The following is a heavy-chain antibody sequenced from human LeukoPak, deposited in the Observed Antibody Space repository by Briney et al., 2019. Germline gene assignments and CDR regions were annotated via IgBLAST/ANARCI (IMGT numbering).Heavy chain of an antibody. J-gene: IGHJ4*02. CDR2: ISSSSRTI. CDR1: GFTFSHYT. D-gene: IGHD3-22*01. Sequence: PGGSLRLSCAASGFTFSHYTMNWARQAPGKGLEWVSDISSSSRTISYADSVKGRFTISRDNAKNSLYLQMNSLRDEDTAVYYCASTYDSSGYYGLWGQGTLVTVSS. V-gene: IGHV3-48*02. CDR3: ASTYDSSGYYGL.